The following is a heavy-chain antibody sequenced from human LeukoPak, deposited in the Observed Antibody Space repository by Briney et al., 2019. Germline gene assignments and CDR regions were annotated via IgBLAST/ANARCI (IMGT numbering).Heavy chain of an antibody. CDR3: ARGSTYSSRWFDP. CDR2: IYYSGST. D-gene: IGHD6-19*01. V-gene: IGHV4-59*01. J-gene: IGHJ5*02. CDR1: GGSISSYY. Sequence: SATLPMNCTCPGGSISSYYWSWIRQLPGKGLHWIGYIYYSGSTNYNPSLKNRVTISVDTSKNQFSLKLSSVTAADTAVYYCARGSTYSSRWFDPWGQGTLVTVSS.